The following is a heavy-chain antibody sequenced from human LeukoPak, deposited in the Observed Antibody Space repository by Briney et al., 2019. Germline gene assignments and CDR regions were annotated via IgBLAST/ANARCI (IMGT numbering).Heavy chain of an antibody. J-gene: IGHJ3*02. Sequence: SDTLSLTCAVSGGSISSSNWWSWVRPPPGKGLEWIGEIYHSGSTNYNPSLKSRVTISVDKSKNQFSLKLSSVAAADTAVYYCARENTGVDGFEIWGQGTMVTVSS. CDR3: ARENTGVDGFEI. CDR2: IYHSGST. V-gene: IGHV4-4*02. CDR1: GGSISSSNW. D-gene: IGHD4-23*01.